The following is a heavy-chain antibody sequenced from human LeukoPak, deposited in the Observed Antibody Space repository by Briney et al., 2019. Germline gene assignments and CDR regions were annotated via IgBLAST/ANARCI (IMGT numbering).Heavy chain of an antibody. J-gene: IGHJ4*02. CDR3: VRGCSSTSCYPFDC. CDR2: INYDGST. CDR1: GFTFSNYW. V-gene: IGHV3-74*01. Sequence: GGSLRLSCAASGFTFSNYWMHWFRQAPGKGLVWVSRINYDGSTNYADSVKGRFTISRDNARNTLYMQMNSLSAEDTAVYYCVRGCSSTSCYPFDCWGQGTLVTVSS. D-gene: IGHD2-2*01.